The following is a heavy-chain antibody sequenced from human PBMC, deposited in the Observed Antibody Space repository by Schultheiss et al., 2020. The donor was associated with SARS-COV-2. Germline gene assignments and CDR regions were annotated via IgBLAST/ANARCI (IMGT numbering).Heavy chain of an antibody. CDR1: GGSISSYY. D-gene: IGHD2-2*02. CDR2: IYHSGST. Sequence: SETLSLTCTVSGGSISSYYWSWIRQPAGKGLEWIGRIYHSGSTYYNPSLKSRVTISVDTSKNQFSLKLSSVTAADTAVYYCARDRGYCSSTSCYTNWFDPWGQGTLVTVSS. CDR3: ARDRGYCSSTSCYTNWFDP. V-gene: IGHV4-4*07. J-gene: IGHJ5*02.